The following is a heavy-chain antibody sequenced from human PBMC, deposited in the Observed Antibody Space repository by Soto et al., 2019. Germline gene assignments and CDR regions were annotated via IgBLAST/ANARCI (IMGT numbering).Heavy chain of an antibody. J-gene: IGHJ5*02. Sequence: GGSLRLSCAASGFTISTYAMTWVRQAPGKGLECVSGVTGSGGQIHYADSVKGRFTISKDNSKNTQYLQMSSLREEDTALYYCAKDAVYKDGLWLMDSWGQGTLVTVSS. V-gene: IGHV3-23*01. D-gene: IGHD2-21*01. CDR1: GFTISTYA. CDR3: AKDAVYKDGLWLMDS. CDR2: VTGSGGQI.